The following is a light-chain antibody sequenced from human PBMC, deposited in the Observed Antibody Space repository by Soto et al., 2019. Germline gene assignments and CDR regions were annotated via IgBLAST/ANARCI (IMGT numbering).Light chain of an antibody. CDR2: EVT. V-gene: IGLV2-8*01. J-gene: IGLJ2*01. CDR1: SSDVGYYDY. Sequence: QSVLTQPPSASGFPGQSVTISCTGTSSDVGYYDYVSWYQQHPGKAPKLVIYEVTKRPSGVPDRVSASKSGNTASLTVSGLQAEDEADYYCCSFALRSTLIFGGGTKLTVL. CDR3: CSFALRSTLI.